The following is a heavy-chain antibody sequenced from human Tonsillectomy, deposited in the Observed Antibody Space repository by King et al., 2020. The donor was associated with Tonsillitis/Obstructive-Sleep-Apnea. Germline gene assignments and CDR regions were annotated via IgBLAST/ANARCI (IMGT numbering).Heavy chain of an antibody. CDR2: IKSKTDGGTT. Sequence: VQLVESGGGLLKPGGSLRLSCVVSGFTFSNAWMSWVRQAPGKGLEWVGRIKSKTDGGTTDYAAPVKGRFTISRNDSKNTLYLQMNSLKTEDTAMYYCTGRNQFDYWGQGTLVTVSS. J-gene: IGHJ4*02. D-gene: IGHD1-14*01. CDR3: TGRNQFDY. V-gene: IGHV3-15*01. CDR1: GFTFSNAW.